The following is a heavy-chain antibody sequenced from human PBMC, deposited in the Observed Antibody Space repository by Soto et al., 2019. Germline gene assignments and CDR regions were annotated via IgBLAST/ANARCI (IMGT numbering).Heavy chain of an antibody. CDR3: AKRLTLHGPIAY. CDR1: GFTFSSYA. J-gene: IGHJ4*02. Sequence: PGGSLRLCCAASGFTFSSYAMNWGRQAPGKGLEWVSGISASGGSTYYADSVKGRFTISRDNSKNTLYLQMNSLRAEDTAVYYCAKRLTLHGPIAYWGQGTLVTVSS. V-gene: IGHV3-23*01. CDR2: ISASGGST.